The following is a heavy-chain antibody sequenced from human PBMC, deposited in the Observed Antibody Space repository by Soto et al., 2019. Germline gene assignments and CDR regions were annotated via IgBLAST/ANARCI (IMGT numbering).Heavy chain of an antibody. CDR1: GGSISSGGYY. Sequence: KPSETLSLTCTVSGGSISSGGYYWSWIRQPPGKGLEWIGYIHYSGSTYSNPSLKSRVTISVDTSKNQFSLKPSSVTAADTAVYYCARDPKKVTTYPYYYSGMDVWGQGTTVTVSS. J-gene: IGHJ6*02. D-gene: IGHD4-17*01. V-gene: IGHV4-31*03. CDR3: ARDPKKVTTYPYYYSGMDV. CDR2: IHYSGST.